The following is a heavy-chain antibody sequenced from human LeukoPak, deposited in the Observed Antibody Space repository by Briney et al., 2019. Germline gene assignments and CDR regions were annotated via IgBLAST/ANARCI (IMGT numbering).Heavy chain of an antibody. V-gene: IGHV3-74*01. D-gene: IGHD3-10*01. CDR1: AYTFSSYW. CDR3: TRDTFGARDS. J-gene: IGHJ4*02. CDR2: IKEDGSST. Sequence: SAVSLRLSSAASAYTFSSYWRLWLRQGPGKGLVRVSRIKEDGSSTSYGESVRGRFTISRDNAKNTLYLQMNSLRAEDAAVYYCTRDTFGARDSWGQGTLVTVSS.